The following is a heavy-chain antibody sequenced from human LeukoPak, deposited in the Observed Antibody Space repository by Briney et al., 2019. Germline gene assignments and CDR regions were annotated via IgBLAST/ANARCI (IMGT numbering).Heavy chain of an antibody. CDR3: AREDYYDSSGSRLYNWFDP. CDR1: GGTFSSYA. Sequence: SVKVSCKASGGTFSSYAISWVRQAPGQGLEWMGRIISIFGTANYAQKFQGRVTITTDESTSTAYMELSSLRSEDTAVYYCAREDYYDSSGSRLYNWFDPWGQGTLVTVSS. J-gene: IGHJ5*02. D-gene: IGHD3-22*01. CDR2: IISIFGTA. V-gene: IGHV1-69*05.